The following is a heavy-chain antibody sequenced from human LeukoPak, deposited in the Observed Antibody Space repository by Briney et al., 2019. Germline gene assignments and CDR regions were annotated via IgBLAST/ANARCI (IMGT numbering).Heavy chain of an antibody. V-gene: IGHV4-59*11. CDR2: IYYSGST. Sequence: PSETLSLTCTVSGGSISSHYWSWIRQPPGKGLEWIGYIYYSGSTNYNPSLKSRVTISVDTSKNQFSLKLSSVTAADTAVYYCARDPSSSGYHYAFDIWGQGTMVTVSS. CDR3: ARDPSSSGYHYAFDI. CDR1: GGSISSHY. D-gene: IGHD3-22*01. J-gene: IGHJ3*02.